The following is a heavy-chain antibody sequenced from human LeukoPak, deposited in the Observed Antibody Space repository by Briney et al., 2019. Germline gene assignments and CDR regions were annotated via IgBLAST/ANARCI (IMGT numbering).Heavy chain of an antibody. D-gene: IGHD1-26*01. V-gene: IGHV3-21*01. Sequence: PGGSLRLSCAASGFTFSNYSMNWVRQAPRKGLEWVSSISSSSSYIYYADSVKGRFTISRDKAKNSLYLQMNSLRAEDTAVYYCARGALGGATLLSFDYWGQGTLVTVSS. CDR1: GFTFSNYS. J-gene: IGHJ4*02. CDR3: ARGALGGATLLSFDY. CDR2: ISSSSSYI.